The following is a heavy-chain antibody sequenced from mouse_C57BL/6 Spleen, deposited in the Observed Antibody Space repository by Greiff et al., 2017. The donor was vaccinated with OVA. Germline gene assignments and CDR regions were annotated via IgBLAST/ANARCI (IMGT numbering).Heavy chain of an antibody. CDR1: GYTFTDYY. J-gene: IGHJ3*01. V-gene: IGHV1-26*01. CDR2: INPNNGGT. Sequence: EVKLQQSGPELVKPGASVKISCTASGYTFTDYYMNWVKQSHGQSLEWIGDINPNNGGTSYTQKFKGKATLTVDTSSSTAYMELRSLTSEDSAVYYCARGPDPFAYWGQGTLVTVSA. CDR3: ARGPDPFAY.